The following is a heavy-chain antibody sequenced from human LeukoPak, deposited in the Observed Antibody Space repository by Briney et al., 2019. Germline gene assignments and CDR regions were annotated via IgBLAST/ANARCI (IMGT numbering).Heavy chain of an antibody. V-gene: IGHV3-53*01. CDR2: IYSGGST. D-gene: IGHD3-10*01. CDR1: GFTVSSNY. J-gene: IGHJ4*02. Sequence: GGSLRLSCAASGFTVSSNYMTWVRQAPGKGLEWVAVIYSGGSTNYADSVKGRFTISSDNSKNTLYLQMNSLRADDTAVYYCARGELRGVPVDYWGQGTLVTVSS. CDR3: ARGELRGVPVDY.